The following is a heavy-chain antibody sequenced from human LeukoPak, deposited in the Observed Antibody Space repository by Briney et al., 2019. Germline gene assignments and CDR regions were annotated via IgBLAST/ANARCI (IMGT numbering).Heavy chain of an antibody. D-gene: IGHD3-22*01. Sequence: SETLSLTCTVSGGSISSYYWSWIRQPPGKGLEWVGYIYYSGSTNYNPSLKRRVTISVDTSKNQFSLKLSSVTAADTAVYYCATLRETYYYDSTDAFDIWGQGTMVTVSS. CDR1: GGSISSYY. V-gene: IGHV4-59*08. J-gene: IGHJ3*02. CDR3: ATLRETYYYDSTDAFDI. CDR2: IYYSGST.